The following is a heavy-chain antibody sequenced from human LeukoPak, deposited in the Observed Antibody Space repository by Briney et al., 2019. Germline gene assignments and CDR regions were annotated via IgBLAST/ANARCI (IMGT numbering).Heavy chain of an antibody. J-gene: IGHJ4*02. CDR1: GFTFSNYW. D-gene: IGHD2-15*01. Sequence: GGSLRLSCAASGFTFSNYWMHWVRQAPGKGLVWVSRIKSDGSRSDYADSVKGRFTISRDNAKNTLYLQMNSLRAEDTAVYYCARELPFDYWGQGTLVTVSS. CDR3: ARELPFDY. CDR2: IKSDGSRS. V-gene: IGHV3-74*01.